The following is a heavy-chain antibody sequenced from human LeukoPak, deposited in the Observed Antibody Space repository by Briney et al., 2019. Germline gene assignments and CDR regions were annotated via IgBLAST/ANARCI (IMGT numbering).Heavy chain of an antibody. CDR3: ARTYSSSSGGYDY. CDR2: ISADNGNT. V-gene: IGHV1-18*04. D-gene: IGHD6-6*01. CDR1: GYTFSSYG. J-gene: IGHJ4*02. Sequence: ASVKVSCKASGYTFSSYGISWVRQAPGQGLEWMGWISADNGNTNHAQKFQGRVSLTTDTSTSTAYMELRSLRSDDTAVYYCARTYSSSSGGYDYWGQGTLVTVSS.